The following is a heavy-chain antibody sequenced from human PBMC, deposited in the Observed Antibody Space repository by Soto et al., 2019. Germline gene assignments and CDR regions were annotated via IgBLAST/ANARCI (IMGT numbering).Heavy chain of an antibody. CDR1: GFTFSSYG. D-gene: IGHD2-2*01. V-gene: IGHV3-30*18. Sequence: QVQLVESGGGVVQPGRSLRLSCAASGFTFSSYGMHWVRQAPGKGLEWVAVISYDGSNKYYADSVKGRFTISRDNSKNTLYLQMNSLRAEDTAVYYCAKEYLFYYMDGWGKGTTVTVSS. J-gene: IGHJ6*03. CDR2: ISYDGSNK. CDR3: AKEYLFYYMDG.